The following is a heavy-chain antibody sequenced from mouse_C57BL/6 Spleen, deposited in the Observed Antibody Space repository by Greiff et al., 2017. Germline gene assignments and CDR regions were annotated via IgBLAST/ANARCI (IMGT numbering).Heavy chain of an antibody. Sequence: EVQLQESGGGLVQPGGSLSLSCAASGFTFTDYYMSWVRQPPGKALEWLGFIRNKANGYTTEYSASVKGRFTISRDNSQSILYLQMNALRAEDSATYYCARSSRGWDFDYWGQGTTLTVSS. CDR2: IRNKANGYTT. V-gene: IGHV7-3*01. J-gene: IGHJ2*01. D-gene: IGHD1-1*02. CDR3: ARSSRGWDFDY. CDR1: GFTFTDYY.